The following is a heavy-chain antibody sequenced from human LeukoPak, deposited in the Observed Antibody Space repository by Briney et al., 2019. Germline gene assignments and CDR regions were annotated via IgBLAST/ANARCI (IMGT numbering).Heavy chain of an antibody. J-gene: IGHJ4*02. CDR1: GDSISLYY. V-gene: IGHV4-59*04. Sequence: PSETLSLTCTVSGDSISLYYWSWIRQPPGKGLEWIGQVHYGGISYYNPSLKSRVTLSLDTSKKQLSLELSSVTAADTAVYYCARHLIGSYSFDNWGQGTLVTVSS. CDR2: VHYGGIS. CDR3: ARHLIGSYSFDN. D-gene: IGHD1-26*01.